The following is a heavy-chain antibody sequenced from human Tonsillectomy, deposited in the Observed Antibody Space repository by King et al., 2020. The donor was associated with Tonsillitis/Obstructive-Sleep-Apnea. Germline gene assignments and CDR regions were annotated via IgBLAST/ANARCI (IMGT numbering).Heavy chain of an antibody. CDR2: ISTSSTYM. Sequence: DVQLVESGGGLVKPGGSLRLPCAASRFPFSSYTMNWVRQAPGKGLEWVSSISTSSTYMYYTDSVGGRFTISRDNAKNSLYLQMNSLRVEDTAVDYCARADVGRGCCSTSSWNNGDGMDVWGERTTVTVS. CDR3: ARADVGRGCCSTSSWNNGDGMDV. CDR1: RFPFSSYT. V-gene: IGHV3-21*01. D-gene: IGHD2-2*01. J-gene: IGHJ6*02.